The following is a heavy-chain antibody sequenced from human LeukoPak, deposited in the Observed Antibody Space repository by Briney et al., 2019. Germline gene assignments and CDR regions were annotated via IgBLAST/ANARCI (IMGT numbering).Heavy chain of an antibody. J-gene: IGHJ3*02. CDR2: IHHRGGT. CDR3: ATPNDAFNI. Sequence: SGTLSLTCAVSGGSISNENWWSWVRQPPGKGLEWIREIHHRGGTNYNPSLRSRVTISIDTSKNQFSLKLTSVTAADTAVYYCATPNDAFNIWGQGTMVTVSS. V-gene: IGHV4-4*02. CDR1: GGSISNENW.